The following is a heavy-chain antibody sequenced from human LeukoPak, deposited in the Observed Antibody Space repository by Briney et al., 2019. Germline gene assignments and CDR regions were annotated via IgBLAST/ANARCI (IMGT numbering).Heavy chain of an antibody. D-gene: IGHD3-3*01. J-gene: IGHJ4*02. CDR1: GGTFSSYA. CDR2: IIPIFDTA. Sequence: SVKVSCKASGGTFSSYAISWVRQAPGQGLEWMGGIIPIFDTANYAQKFQGRVTMTRDTSISTAYMELSRLRSDDTAVYYCARDQGYDFWSGYSHFDYWGQGTLVTVSS. CDR3: ARDQGYDFWSGYSHFDY. V-gene: IGHV1-69*05.